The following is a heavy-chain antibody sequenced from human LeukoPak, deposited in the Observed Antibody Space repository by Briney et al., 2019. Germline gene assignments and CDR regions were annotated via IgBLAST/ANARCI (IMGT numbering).Heavy chain of an antibody. CDR3: ASVDSSGYL. D-gene: IGHD3-22*01. Sequence: ASGKVSCKASGGTCSSYAISWVRQASGQWLELMGGIIPIFGTANYAQTFQGRVTITADESTSTAYMELSSLRSEDTAVYYCASVDSSGYLWGQGTLVTVSS. J-gene: IGHJ4*02. CDR2: IIPIFGTA. V-gene: IGHV1-69*13. CDR1: GGTCSSYA.